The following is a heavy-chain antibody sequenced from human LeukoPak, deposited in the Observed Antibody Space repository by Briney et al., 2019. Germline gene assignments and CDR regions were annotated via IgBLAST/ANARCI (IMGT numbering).Heavy chain of an antibody. Sequence: PGGSLRLSCAASGFTFSSYGMHWVRQAPGKGLEWVAVISYDGSNKYYADSVRGRFTISRDNSKNTLYLQMNSLRAEDTAVYYCAREPPPGDIVVVVAASPGDAFDIWGQGTMVTVSS. CDR1: GFTFSSYG. D-gene: IGHD2-15*01. CDR2: ISYDGSNK. V-gene: IGHV3-30*03. J-gene: IGHJ3*02. CDR3: AREPPPGDIVVVVAASPGDAFDI.